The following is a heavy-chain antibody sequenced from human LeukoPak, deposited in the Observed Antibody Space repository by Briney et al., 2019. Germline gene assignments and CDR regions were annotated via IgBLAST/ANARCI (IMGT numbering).Heavy chain of an antibody. V-gene: IGHV3-48*01. J-gene: IGHJ4*02. Sequence: PGGSLRLSCAASGFTFSGYIMDWVRQAPGKGLEWVSFISSTSNTIYYADSVKGRFTVSRDNAKNSLYPQMNSLRAEDTAVYYCARDQWLDYWGQGTLVTVSS. CDR1: GFTFSGYI. CDR3: ARDQWLDY. D-gene: IGHD6-19*01. CDR2: ISSTSNTI.